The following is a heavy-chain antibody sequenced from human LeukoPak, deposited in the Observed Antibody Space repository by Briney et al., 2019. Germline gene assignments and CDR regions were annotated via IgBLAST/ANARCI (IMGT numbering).Heavy chain of an antibody. V-gene: IGHV3-64D*06. J-gene: IGHJ4*02. Sequence: PGGSRRLSCSASGFTFSRYGMHWVRQAPGKGLEYVSAITSNGGSTYYADSVKGRFTISRDNSKNTLYLKMSSVRAEESAVYYCVNPHSVAGNWGQGTLVTVSS. CDR2: ITSNGGST. CDR3: VNPHSVAGN. D-gene: IGHD6-19*01. CDR1: GFTFSRYG.